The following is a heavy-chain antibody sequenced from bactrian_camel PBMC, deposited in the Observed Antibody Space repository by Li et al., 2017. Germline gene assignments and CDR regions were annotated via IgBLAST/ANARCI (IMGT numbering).Heavy chain of an antibody. Sequence: VQLVESGGGSVQAGGSLQLSCSASRFVFSRVVMGWFRQIPTDDNEAQVVATISPGGDSTYYADSVKGRFTISQDNSNNTLYLQMNRLKPEDTATYYCALKWRPEMYHADVDPQYYFANWGQGTQVTVS. CDR3: ALKWRPEMYHADVDPQYYFAN. D-gene: IGHD2*01. V-gene: IGHV3S31*01. CDR1: RFVFSRVV. J-gene: IGHJ4*01. CDR2: ISPGGDST.